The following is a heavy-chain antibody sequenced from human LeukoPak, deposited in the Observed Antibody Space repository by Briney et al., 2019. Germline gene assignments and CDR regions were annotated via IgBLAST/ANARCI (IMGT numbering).Heavy chain of an antibody. CDR3: ARARGGTSLDY. CDR2: VSYDGSNQ. Sequence: GGSLRLSCAASGFTFSDYVMHWVRQAPGKGLEWVAVVSYDGSNQYYADSVKGRFTISRDNSKNTFYLQMNSLRAEDTAVYYCARARGGTSLDYWGQGTQVTVSS. J-gene: IGHJ4*02. V-gene: IGHV3-30-3*01. CDR1: GFTFSDYV. D-gene: IGHD3-10*01.